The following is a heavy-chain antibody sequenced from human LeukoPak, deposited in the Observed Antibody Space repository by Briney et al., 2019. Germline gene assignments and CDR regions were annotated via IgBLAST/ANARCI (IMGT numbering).Heavy chain of an antibody. CDR3: ARWGSGDPLDY. CDR1: GFTFSSYG. D-gene: IGHD4-17*01. Sequence: PGGSLRLSCAASGFTFSSYGMHWVRQAPGKGLEWVAVIWSEGNNKYYADSVKGQFTTSRDNSKNTLYLQMNSLRDEGTAVYYCARWGSGDPLDYWGQGTLVTVSS. V-gene: IGHV3-33*04. J-gene: IGHJ4*02. CDR2: IWSEGNNK.